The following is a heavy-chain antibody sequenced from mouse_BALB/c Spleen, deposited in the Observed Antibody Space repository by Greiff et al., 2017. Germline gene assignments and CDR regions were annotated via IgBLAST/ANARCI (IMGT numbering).Heavy chain of an antibody. Sequence: EVKVVESGGGLVQPGGSRKLSCAASGFTFSSFGMHWVRQAPEKGLEWVAYISSGSSTIYYADTVKGRFTISRDNPKNTLFLQMTSLRSEDTAMYYCARSVFYYGAYAMDYWGQGTSVTVSS. CDR1: GFTFSSFG. CDR3: ARSVFYYGAYAMDY. V-gene: IGHV5-17*02. J-gene: IGHJ4*01. CDR2: ISSGSSTI. D-gene: IGHD1-2*01.